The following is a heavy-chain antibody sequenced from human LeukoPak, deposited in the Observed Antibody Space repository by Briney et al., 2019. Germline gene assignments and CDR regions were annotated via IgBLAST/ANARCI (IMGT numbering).Heavy chain of an antibody. CDR1: GFTFSSYW. CDR2: INGDGSTT. D-gene: IGHD3-10*01. Sequence: PGGSLRLSCAASGFTFSSYWMHWVRQAPGKGLVWVSRINGDGSTTSYADSVKGRFTISRDNAKNTLYLQMNSLRVEDTAVYYCARGNSHAFDIWGQGTMVSVSS. V-gene: IGHV3-74*01. J-gene: IGHJ3*02. CDR3: ARGNSHAFDI.